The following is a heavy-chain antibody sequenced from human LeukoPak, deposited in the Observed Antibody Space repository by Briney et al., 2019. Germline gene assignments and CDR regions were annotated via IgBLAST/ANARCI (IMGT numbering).Heavy chain of an antibody. J-gene: IGHJ4*02. Sequence: SETLSLTCTVSGGSISSYYWSWIRQPPGRGLEWIGSIHYSGSTSYNSSLKSRVTMSIDTSKNQFSLKLSSVTPADTAVYYCAKEVAPFDYWGQGTLVTASS. V-gene: IGHV4-59*01. CDR3: AKEVAPFDY. CDR2: IHYSGST. D-gene: IGHD5-12*01. CDR1: GGSISSYY.